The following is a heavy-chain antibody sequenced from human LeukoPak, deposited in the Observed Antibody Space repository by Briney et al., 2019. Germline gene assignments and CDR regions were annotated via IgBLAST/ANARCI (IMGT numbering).Heavy chain of an antibody. J-gene: IGHJ4*02. CDR1: GFALSSYA. CDR3: ARAPVTSCRGAFCYPFDI. Sequence: GGSLRLSCAASGFALSSYAMSWVRQAPGEGLEWVSATSSSDAGTYHAESVRGRFTISRDNSKNTLYLQMNSLRADDAAVYYCARAPVTSCRGAFCYPFDIWGQGTLVTVSS. D-gene: IGHD2-15*01. CDR2: TSSSDAGT. V-gene: IGHV3-23*01.